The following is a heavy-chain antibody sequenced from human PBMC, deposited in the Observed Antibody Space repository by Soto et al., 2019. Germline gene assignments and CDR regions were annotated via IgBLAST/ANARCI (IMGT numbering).Heavy chain of an antibody. CDR3: AVEVAGPTAIVY. J-gene: IGHJ4*02. V-gene: IGHV3-74*01. D-gene: IGHD6-19*01. CDR1: GFTFSSYW. Sequence: GSLRLSCAASGFTFSSYWIHWVRQAPGKGLVWVSRINSDGSSTSYADSVKGRFTISRDNAKNTLYLQMNSLRAEDTAVYYCAVEVAGPTAIVYWGQGTLVTVSS. CDR2: INSDGSST.